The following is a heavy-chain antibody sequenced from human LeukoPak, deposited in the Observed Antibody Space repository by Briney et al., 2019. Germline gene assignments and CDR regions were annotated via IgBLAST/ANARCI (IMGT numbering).Heavy chain of an antibody. V-gene: IGHV4-59*01. Sequence: SETLSLTCVVSGASFSGYYWNWIRQPPGKGLEWIGYIYYSGSTNYNPSLKSRVTISVDTSKNQFSLKLSSVTAADTAVYYCARSLYYYGSDSFDIWGQGTMVSVSS. CDR2: IYYSGST. CDR3: ARSLYYYGSDSFDI. CDR1: GASFSGYY. D-gene: IGHD3-10*01. J-gene: IGHJ3*02.